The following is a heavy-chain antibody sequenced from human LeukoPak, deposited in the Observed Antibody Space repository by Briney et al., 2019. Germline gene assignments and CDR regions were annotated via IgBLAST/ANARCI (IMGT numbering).Heavy chain of an antibody. CDR2: INHSGST. CDR3: ARKFRYYDFWSGYSREYCYYYYMDV. Sequence: PSETLSLTCAVYGGSFSDYYWSWIRQPPGKGLEWIGEINHSGSTNYNLSLKSRVTISVDTSKNQFSLKLSSVTAADTAVYYCARKFRYYDFWSGYSREYCYYYYMDVWGKGTTVTVSS. J-gene: IGHJ6*03. D-gene: IGHD3-3*01. V-gene: IGHV4-34*01. CDR1: GGSFSDYY.